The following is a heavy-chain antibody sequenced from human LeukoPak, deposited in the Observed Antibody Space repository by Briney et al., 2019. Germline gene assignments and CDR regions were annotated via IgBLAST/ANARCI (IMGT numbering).Heavy chain of an antibody. J-gene: IGHJ6*03. CDR2: ISAYNGNT. CDR1: GYTFTSYG. Sequence: ASVKVSCKASGYTFTSYGISWVRQAPGQGLEWMGWISAYNGNTNYAQKLQGRVTITTDESTSTAYMELSSLRSEDTAVYYCARDAAGFYYDDDGLPRRSYYYFYMDVWGKGTTVTVSS. D-gene: IGHD3-22*01. CDR3: ARDAAGFYYDDDGLPRRSYYYFYMDV. V-gene: IGHV1-18*01.